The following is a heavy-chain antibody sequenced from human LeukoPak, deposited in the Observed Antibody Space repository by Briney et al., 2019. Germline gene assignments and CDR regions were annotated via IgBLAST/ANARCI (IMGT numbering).Heavy chain of an antibody. CDR2: INYIGST. Sequence: PSQTLSLTCTVSAGSLSSGGYYCSCARQHPGKGLELVALINYIGSTYSNPSLKSRFTISLATSKTQFFLKVNSVTGADTAVYYWVRRSYGDVHDFWGQGTLVTVSS. V-gene: IGHV4-31*03. J-gene: IGHJ4*02. CDR1: AGSLSSGGYY. CDR3: VRRSYGDVHDF. D-gene: IGHD4-17*01.